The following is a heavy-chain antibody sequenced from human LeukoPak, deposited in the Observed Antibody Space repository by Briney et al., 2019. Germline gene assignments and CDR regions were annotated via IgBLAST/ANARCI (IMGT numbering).Heavy chain of an antibody. CDR3: ARNGGVYGNAFDY. V-gene: IGHV4-28*01. CDR2: IYYSGST. J-gene: IGHJ4*02. CDR1: GYSISSSNW. D-gene: IGHD1-1*01. Sequence: VKPSDTLSLTCAVSGYSISSSNWWGWIRQPPGNGLEWIGYIYYSGSTYYNPSLKSRVTMSVDTSKNQFSLKLSSVTAVDTAVYYCARNGGVYGNAFDYWGQGTLVTVSS.